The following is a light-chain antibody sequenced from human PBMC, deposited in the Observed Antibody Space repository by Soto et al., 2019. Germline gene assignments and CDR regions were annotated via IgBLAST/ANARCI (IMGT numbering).Light chain of an antibody. CDR1: QSISDT. CDR2: GAS. V-gene: IGKV3-15*01. Sequence: EIVMTQSPATPSLSPGGRVTLSCRASQSISDTIAWYQKKPGQAPMLLIYGASASATGFPARFSGSGSGTDLTLTISSLQSEDFAVYYCQQYNNWPWTFGQGTKVDIK. J-gene: IGKJ1*01. CDR3: QQYNNWPWT.